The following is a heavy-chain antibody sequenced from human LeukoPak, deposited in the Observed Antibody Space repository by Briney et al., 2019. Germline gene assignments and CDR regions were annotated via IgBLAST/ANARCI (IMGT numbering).Heavy chain of an antibody. CDR3: AGIPVFGVVLHQEPV. J-gene: IGHJ6*03. D-gene: IGHD3-3*01. CDR1: GVTFSDYA. Sequence: SVKVSCKASGVTFSDYALNWVRQAPGQGLEWMGVFIPILDTANSTQRFQGRLTITADISTNTVYMELSSLRFDDTAVYFCAGIPVFGVVLHQEPVWGKGTTVTVSS. V-gene: IGHV1-69*10. CDR2: FIPILDTA.